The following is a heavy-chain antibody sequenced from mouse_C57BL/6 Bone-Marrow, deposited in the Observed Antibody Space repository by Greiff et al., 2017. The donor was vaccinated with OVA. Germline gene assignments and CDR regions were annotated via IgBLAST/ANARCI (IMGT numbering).Heavy chain of an antibody. J-gene: IGHJ1*03. V-gene: IGHV1-69*01. CDR3: ARDGREGYFDV. CDR1: GYTFTSYW. D-gene: IGHD1-1*01. Sequence: QVQLQQPGAELVMPGASVKLSCKASGYTFTSYWMHWVKQRPGQGLEWIGEIDPSDSYTNYHQKFKGKSTLTGYKSSSTAYMQLSSLTSEDSAVYYCARDGREGYFDVWGTGTTVTVSS. CDR2: IDPSDSYT.